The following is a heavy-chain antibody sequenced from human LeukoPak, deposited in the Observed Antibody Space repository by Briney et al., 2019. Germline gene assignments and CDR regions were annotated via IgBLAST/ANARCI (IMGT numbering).Heavy chain of an antibody. D-gene: IGHD4-17*01. CDR3: ARDLRRDYGDYFDY. Sequence: PGGSLRLSCAASGFTFSSYSMNWVRQAPGKGLEWVSSISSSSSSYIYYADSVKGRFTISRDNAKNSLYLQMNSLRAEDTAVYYCARDLRRDYGDYFDYWGQGTLVTVSS. CDR2: ISSSSSSYI. V-gene: IGHV3-21*01. CDR1: GFTFSSYS. J-gene: IGHJ4*02.